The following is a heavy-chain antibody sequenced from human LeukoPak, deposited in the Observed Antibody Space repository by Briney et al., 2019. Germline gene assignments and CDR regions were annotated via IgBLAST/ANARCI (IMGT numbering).Heavy chain of an antibody. CDR2: TYSRSKWYN. J-gene: IGHJ6*03. D-gene: IGHD3/OR15-3a*01. Sequence: SQTLSLTCVISGDSVSSNSASWNWIRQSPSRGLEWLGRTYSRSKWYNDYAVSVKSRISINADTSKNQFSLQLNSVTPEDTAAYYCARTSVRRDFYFYYYMDVWGKGTTVTVSS. V-gene: IGHV6-1*01. CDR1: GDSVSSNSAS. CDR3: ARTSVRRDFYFYYYMDV.